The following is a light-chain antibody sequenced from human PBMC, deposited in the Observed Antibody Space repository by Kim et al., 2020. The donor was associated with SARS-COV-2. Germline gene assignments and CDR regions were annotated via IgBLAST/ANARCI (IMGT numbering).Light chain of an antibody. CDR1: QSVNTK. V-gene: IGKV3D-15*01. CDR3: QQYHDWAET. J-gene: IGKJ1*01. Sequence: EIVMTQSPATLSVSPGERATLTCRASQSVNTKLAWYQQKGGRPPRILIYGASTRATGVPARFSGSGSGTDFTLTISSPQSEDFAVYYCQQYHDWAETFGQGTKVDIK. CDR2: GAS.